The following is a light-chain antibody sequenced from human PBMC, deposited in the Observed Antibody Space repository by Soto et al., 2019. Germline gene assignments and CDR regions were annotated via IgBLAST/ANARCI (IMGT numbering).Light chain of an antibody. J-gene: IGLJ1*01. CDR1: SGRIASKY. CDR2: EDN. Sequence: NFILTQPHSTSESPGQTVTISCTRSSGRIASKYVLWYQQRPGSVPTTVISEDNQRPSGVPDRFSGTVGSSSNTASLPISRPETEDEADYYCQSYDNSSYVFGTGTKITVL. CDR3: QSYDNSSYV. V-gene: IGLV6-57*04.